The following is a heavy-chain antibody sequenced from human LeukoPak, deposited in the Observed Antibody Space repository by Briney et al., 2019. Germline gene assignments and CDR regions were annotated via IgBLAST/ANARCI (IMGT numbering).Heavy chain of an antibody. CDR3: ADKGYSGYGPQAYCGGDCNNWFDP. Sequence: SGPTLVKPTQTLTLTCTFSGFSLSTSGVGVGWIRQPPGKALEWLALIYWNDDKRYSPSLKSRLTITKDTSKNQVVLTMTNMDPVDTATYYCADKGYSGYGPQAYCGGDCNNWFDPWGQGTLVTVSS. D-gene: IGHD2-21*01. CDR2: IYWNDDK. V-gene: IGHV2-5*01. CDR1: GFSLSTSGVG. J-gene: IGHJ5*02.